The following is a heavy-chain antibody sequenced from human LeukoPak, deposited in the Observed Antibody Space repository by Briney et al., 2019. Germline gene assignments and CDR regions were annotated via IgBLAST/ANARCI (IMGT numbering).Heavy chain of an antibody. D-gene: IGHD4/OR15-4a*01. CDR3: ARLTENNWFDP. CDR2: ISDTGSI. CDR1: TDSISDHY. Sequence: SETLSLTCTVSTDSISDHYWGWIRQPPGKGLEWIAYISDTGSISYKPSLESRVTISLKTSQNQFSLKVTSVNTSDTAVYYCARLTENNWFDPWGQGILVTVSS. J-gene: IGHJ5*02. V-gene: IGHV4-59*11.